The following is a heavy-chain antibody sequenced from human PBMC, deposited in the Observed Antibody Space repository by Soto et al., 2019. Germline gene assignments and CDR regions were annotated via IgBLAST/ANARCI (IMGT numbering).Heavy chain of an antibody. V-gene: IGHV3-72*01. CDR2: TSTHLYGYTT. CDR1: GFTFSDHN. Sequence: GSLRLSCAASGFTFSDHNFDWVRLAPGKGLEWVGHTSTHLYGYTTDYAAPVKGRFTISRDDSKNTLYLQMNSLKTEDTAVYYCTTDSRTHYEPFFDYGGQGILVNVSP. D-gene: IGHD3-10*01. J-gene: IGHJ4*02. CDR3: TTDSRTHYEPFFDY.